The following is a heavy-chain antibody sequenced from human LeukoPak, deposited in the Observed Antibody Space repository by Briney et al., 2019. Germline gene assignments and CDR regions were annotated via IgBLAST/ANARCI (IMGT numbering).Heavy chain of an antibody. V-gene: IGHV1-2*02. Sequence: ASVKVSCKASGYTFTGYYMHWVRQAPGQGLEWMGWINPNSGGTNYAQKFQGRVTMTRDTSISTAYMELSRLRSDDTAVYYCARSKAEWLRQTPYYYYYMDVWGKGTTVTISS. D-gene: IGHD5-12*01. CDR1: GYTFTGYY. CDR3: ARSKAEWLRQTPYYYYYMDV. J-gene: IGHJ6*03. CDR2: INPNSGGT.